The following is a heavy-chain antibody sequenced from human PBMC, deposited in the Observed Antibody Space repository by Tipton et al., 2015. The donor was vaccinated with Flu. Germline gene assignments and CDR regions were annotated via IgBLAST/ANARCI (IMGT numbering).Heavy chain of an antibody. Sequence: TLSLTCAVSGDSISSGYYWGWIRQPPGKGLEWIGEINHSGSTHYSSSLKSRVTMSVDSSQNHFSLHLSSVTAADTAVYYCARVSPRRVTAIVVTMLPEGYFDYWGQGTLVNVSS. V-gene: IGHV4-38-2*01. CDR1: GDSISSGYY. D-gene: IGHD2-15*01. CDR3: ARVSPRRVTAIVVTMLPEGYFDY. J-gene: IGHJ4*02. CDR2: INHSGST.